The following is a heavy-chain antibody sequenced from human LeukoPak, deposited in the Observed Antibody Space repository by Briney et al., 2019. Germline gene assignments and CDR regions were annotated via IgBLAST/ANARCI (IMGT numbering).Heavy chain of an antibody. CDR1: GGSISGYY. V-gene: IGHV4-59*01. J-gene: IGHJ4*02. CDR3: ASSKDRIVGAPYFDY. D-gene: IGHD1-26*01. Sequence: SETLSLTCTLSGGSISGYYWSWMRQPPGKGLEWIGNIYYSGSTNYNPSLKSRVTISVDTSKNQFSLKLSSVTAADTAVYYCASSKDRIVGAPYFDYWGQGTLVTVSS. CDR2: IYYSGST.